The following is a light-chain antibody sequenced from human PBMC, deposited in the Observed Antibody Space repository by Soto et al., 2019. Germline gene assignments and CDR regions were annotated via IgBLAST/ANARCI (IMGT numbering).Light chain of an antibody. CDR2: EVS. V-gene: IGLV2-8*01. J-gene: IGLJ2*01. Sequence: QSALTQPPSASGSPGQSVTISCTGTSSDIGGYNYVSWYQQHPGKAPKLMIYEVSKRPSGVTDHFSGSKSGNTASLTVSGLQAEDEADYYCSSYAGINNLGVFGGGTKLTVL. CDR1: SSDIGGYNY. CDR3: SSYAGINNLGV.